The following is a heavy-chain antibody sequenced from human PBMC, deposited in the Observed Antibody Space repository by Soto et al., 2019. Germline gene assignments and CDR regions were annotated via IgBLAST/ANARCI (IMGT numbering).Heavy chain of an antibody. CDR2: ISYDGSNK. Sequence: PGGSLRLSCAASGFTFSSYGMHWVRQAPGKGLEWVAVISYDGSNKYYADSVKGRFTISRDNSKNTLYLQMNSLRAEDTAVYYCAKGLYGDYATFDYWGQGTLVTVSS. CDR1: GFTFSSYG. V-gene: IGHV3-30*18. J-gene: IGHJ4*02. CDR3: AKGLYGDYATFDY. D-gene: IGHD4-17*01.